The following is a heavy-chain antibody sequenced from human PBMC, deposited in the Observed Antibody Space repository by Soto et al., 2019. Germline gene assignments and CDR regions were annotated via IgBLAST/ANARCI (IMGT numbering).Heavy chain of an antibody. Sequence: SETLSLTCTVSGGSISSYYWSWIRQPPGKGLEWIGYIYYSGSTNYNPSLKSRVTISVDTSKSQFSLKLSSVTAADTAVYYCARDRNNDFWSGYPEGNWFDPWGQGTLVTVSS. CDR3: ARDRNNDFWSGYPEGNWFDP. V-gene: IGHV4-59*01. CDR1: GGSISSYY. CDR2: IYYSGST. D-gene: IGHD3-3*01. J-gene: IGHJ5*02.